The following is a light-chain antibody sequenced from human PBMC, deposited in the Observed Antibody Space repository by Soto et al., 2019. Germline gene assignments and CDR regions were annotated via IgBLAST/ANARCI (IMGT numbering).Light chain of an antibody. CDR2: GNS. J-gene: IGLJ1*01. CDR1: SSNIGAGYD. CDR3: QSYDNSLSVFYV. Sequence: QSVLTQPPSVSGAPGQRVTISCTGSSSNIGAGYDVHWYQQLPGTAPKLLIYGNSNRPSGVPDRFSGSRSGTSASLAITGLQTEDEADYYCQSYDNSLSVFYVFGTGTQLTVL. V-gene: IGLV1-40*01.